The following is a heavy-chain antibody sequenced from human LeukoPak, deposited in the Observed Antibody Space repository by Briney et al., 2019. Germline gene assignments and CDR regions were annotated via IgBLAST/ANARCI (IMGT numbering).Heavy chain of an antibody. CDR1: GGSISSYY. J-gene: IGHJ4*02. V-gene: IGHV4-59*08. CDR3: ARHNHVPLHDHFDY. D-gene: IGHD3-16*01. Sequence: SETLSLTCTVSGGSISSYYWSWIRQPPGQGLEWIGNVYYSGSTNYNPSLKCRVTISVDTSKNQFSLKLSSVTAADTAVYYCARHNHVPLHDHFDYWGQGTLVTVSS. CDR2: VYYSGST.